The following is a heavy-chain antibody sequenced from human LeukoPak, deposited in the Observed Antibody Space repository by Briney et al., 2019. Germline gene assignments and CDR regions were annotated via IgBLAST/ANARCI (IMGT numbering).Heavy chain of an antibody. CDR2: FYYSGSA. J-gene: IGHJ3*02. CDR1: GGSMSSGGYY. D-gene: IGHD4-17*01. Sequence: SQTLSLTCTVSGGSMSSGGYYWSWIRQHPGKGLEWIGNFYYSGSAYYNPSLKSRVTISVDRSKNQFSLKLSSVTAADTAVYYCARAFPFDDYGDPDAFDIWGQGTMVTVSS. CDR3: ARAFPFDDYGDPDAFDI. V-gene: IGHV4-31*03.